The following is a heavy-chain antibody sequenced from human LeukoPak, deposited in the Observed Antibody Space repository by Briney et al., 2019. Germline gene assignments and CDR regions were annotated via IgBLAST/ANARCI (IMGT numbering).Heavy chain of an antibody. V-gene: IGHV3-30-3*01. D-gene: IGHD3-22*01. J-gene: IGHJ5*02. CDR2: ISYDGSNK. CDR1: GFTFSSYA. Sequence: GRSLRLSCAASGFTFSSYAMHWVRQAPGKGLEWVAVISYDGSNKYYADSVKGRFTISRDNSKNTLYLQMNSLRAEDTAVYYCARDPFPNYYDSSGYYYVGWFDPWGQGTLVTVSS. CDR3: ARDPFPNYYDSSGYYYVGWFDP.